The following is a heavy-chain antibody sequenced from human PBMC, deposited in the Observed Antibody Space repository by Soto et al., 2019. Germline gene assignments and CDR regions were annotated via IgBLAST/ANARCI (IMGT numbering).Heavy chain of an antibody. V-gene: IGHV1-69*13. CDR2: IIPIFGTA. D-gene: IGHD2-2*01. CDR3: ARAPYVVPAAYPLYYYYGMDV. Sequence: SVKVSCKASGGTFSSYAISWVRRAPGQGLEWMGGIIPIFGTANYAQKFQGRVTITADESTSTAYMELSSLRSEDTAVYYCARAPYVVPAAYPLYYYYGMDVWGQGTTVTVSS. CDR1: GGTFSSYA. J-gene: IGHJ6*02.